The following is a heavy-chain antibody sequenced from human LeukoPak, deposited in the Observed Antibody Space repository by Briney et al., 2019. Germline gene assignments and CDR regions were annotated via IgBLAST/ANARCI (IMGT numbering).Heavy chain of an antibody. CDR2: ISSSSSYI. V-gene: IGHV3-21*01. D-gene: IGHD3-22*01. CDR3: ARVWGIVVVNPDY. J-gene: IGHJ4*02. CDR1: GFTFSDYY. Sequence: GGSLRLSCAASGFTFSDYYMTWVRQAPGKGLEWVSSISSSSSYIYYADSVKGRFTISRDNAKNSLYLQMNSLRAEDTAVYYCARVWGIVVVNPDYWGQGTLVTVSS.